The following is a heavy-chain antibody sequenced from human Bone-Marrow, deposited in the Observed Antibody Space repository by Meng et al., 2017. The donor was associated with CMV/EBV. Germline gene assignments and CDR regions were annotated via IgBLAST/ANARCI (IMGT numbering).Heavy chain of an antibody. CDR2: IYYSGST. D-gene: IGHD3-22*01. J-gene: IGHJ2*01. CDR1: SYY. CDR3: ARAPPHYYDSSGYSKPDWYFDL. Sequence: SYYWSWIRQPAGEGLEWIAYIYYSGSTNYTPSLKSRVTISVDTSKNQFSLKLSSVTAADTAVYYCARAPPHYYDSSGYSKPDWYFDLWGRGTLVTVSS. V-gene: IGHV4-59*01.